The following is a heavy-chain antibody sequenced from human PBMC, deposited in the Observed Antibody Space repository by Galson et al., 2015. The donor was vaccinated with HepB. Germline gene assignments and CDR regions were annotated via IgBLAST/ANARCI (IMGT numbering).Heavy chain of an antibody. J-gene: IGHJ6*02. Sequence: SLRLSCAASGFTFSSYSMNWVRQAPGKGLEWVSYISSSSSTIYYADSVKGRFTISRDNAKSSLYLQMNSLRAEDTAVYYCARGDSGSHLWGMDVWGQGTTVTVSS. CDR3: ARGDSGSHLWGMDV. CDR1: GFTFSSYS. V-gene: IGHV3-48*01. CDR2: ISSSSSTI. D-gene: IGHD1-26*01.